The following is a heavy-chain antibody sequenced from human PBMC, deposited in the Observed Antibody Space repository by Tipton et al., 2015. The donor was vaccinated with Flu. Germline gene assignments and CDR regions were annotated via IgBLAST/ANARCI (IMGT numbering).Heavy chain of an antibody. CDR3: ARCSGSGTDVIYDY. D-gene: IGHD3-10*02. CDR2: IYSSGST. CDR1: GGSLSSFY. V-gene: IGHV4-4*07. J-gene: IGHJ4*02. Sequence: TLSLTCTVSGGSLSSFYWSWIRQPAGKGLEWIGRIYSSGSTKYSPAFRSRVTLSVDTFKNQFSLNLSSVTASDTALYFCARCSGSGTDVIYDYWGQGTLVPVSS.